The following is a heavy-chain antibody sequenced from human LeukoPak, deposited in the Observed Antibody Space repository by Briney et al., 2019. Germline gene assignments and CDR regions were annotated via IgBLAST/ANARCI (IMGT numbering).Heavy chain of an antibody. J-gene: IGHJ5*02. CDR2: ISSSGSTI. Sequence: GGSLRLSCAASGFTFSNAWMSWVRQAPGKGLEWVSYISSSGSTIYYADSVKGRFTISRDNAKNSLYLQMNSLRAEDTAVYYCARGRVRYCSSTSCYGTMKNWFDPWGQGTLVTVSS. V-gene: IGHV3-11*04. D-gene: IGHD2-2*01. CDR1: GFTFSNAW. CDR3: ARGRVRYCSSTSCYGTMKNWFDP.